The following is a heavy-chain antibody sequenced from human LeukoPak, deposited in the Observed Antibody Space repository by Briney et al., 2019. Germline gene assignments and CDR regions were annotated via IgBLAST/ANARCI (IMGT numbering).Heavy chain of an antibody. CDR3: AKGSGSGWYGWFAP. CDR1: GFSFTDDA. D-gene: IGHD6-19*01. V-gene: IGHV3-23*01. CDR2: IDASIGAT. Sequence: VESLRLSCAASGFSFTDDAIYSVRQSPGKGLQSCSCIDASIGATAYAAFVKGRFTIYRDNSQNTFYLKMNSLRGEDTAVYSCAKGSGSGWYGWFAPWGKGTLVTVSS. J-gene: IGHJ5*02.